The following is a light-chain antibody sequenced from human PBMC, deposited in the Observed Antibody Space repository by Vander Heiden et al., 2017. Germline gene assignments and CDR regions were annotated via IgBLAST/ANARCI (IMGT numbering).Light chain of an antibody. CDR3: SSYAGSNTVV. CDR1: SSDVGGYDY. CDR2: EVS. J-gene: IGLJ2*01. Sequence: QSALTQPPSASGSPGQSVTISCTGTSSDVGGYDYVSWYQQHPGKAPKLMIYEVSKRPSGVPDRVSGSKSGNTASLTVSGLQAEDEADDYCSSYAGSNTVVFGGGTKMTVL. V-gene: IGLV2-8*01.